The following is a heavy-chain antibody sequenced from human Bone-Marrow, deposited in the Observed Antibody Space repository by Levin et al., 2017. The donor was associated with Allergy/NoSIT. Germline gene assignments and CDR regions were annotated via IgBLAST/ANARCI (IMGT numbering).Heavy chain of an antibody. D-gene: IGHD6-19*01. CDR1: GGSFSGYY. CDR3: ARGPWQWPLDY. CDR2: INHSGST. V-gene: IGHV4-34*01. Sequence: SETLSLTCAVYGGSFSGYYWSWIRQPPGKGLEWIGEINHSGSTNYNPSLKSRVTISVDTSKNQFSLKLSSVTAADTAVYYCARGPWQWPLDYWGQGTLVTVSS. J-gene: IGHJ4*02.